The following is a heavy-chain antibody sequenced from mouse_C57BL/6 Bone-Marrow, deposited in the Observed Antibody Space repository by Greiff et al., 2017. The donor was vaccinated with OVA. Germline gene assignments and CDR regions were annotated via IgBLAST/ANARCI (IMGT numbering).Heavy chain of an antibody. CDR2: ISYSGST. D-gene: IGHD1-1*01. V-gene: IGHV3-8*01. CDR1: GYSITSDY. Sequence: EVKLVESGPGLAKPSQTLSLTCSVTGYSITSDYWNWIRKFPGNKLEYMGYISYSGSTYYNPSLKSRISITRDTSKNQYYLQLNSVTTEDTATYYCARYRVLRSKGYAMDYWGQGTSVTVSS. J-gene: IGHJ4*01. CDR3: ARYRVLRSKGYAMDY.